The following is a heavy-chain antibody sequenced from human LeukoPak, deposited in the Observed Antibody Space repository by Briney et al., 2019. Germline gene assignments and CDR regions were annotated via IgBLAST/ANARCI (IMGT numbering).Heavy chain of an antibody. D-gene: IGHD6-19*01. CDR2: ISSSSSYI. J-gene: IGHJ4*02. V-gene: IGHV3-21*01. CDR3: ARGRGFSGGWYGRYYLDY. CDR1: GFTFSSYS. Sequence: GGSLRLSCAASGFTFSSYSMNWVRQAPGKGLEWVSSISSSSSYIYYADSVKGRFTISRDNAKNSLYLQMNSLRAEDTAVYYCARGRGFSGGWYGRYYLDYWGQETLVTVSS.